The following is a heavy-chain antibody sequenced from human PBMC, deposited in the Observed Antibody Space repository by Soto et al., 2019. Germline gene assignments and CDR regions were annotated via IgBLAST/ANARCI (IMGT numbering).Heavy chain of an antibody. Sequence: GGSLRLSCAASGFTFSSYSMNWVRQAPGKGLEWVSSISSSSSYIYYADSVKGRFTISRDNAKNSLYLQMNSLRAEDTAVYYCARDMYSSSGTLQHWGQGTLVTVSS. V-gene: IGHV3-21*01. D-gene: IGHD6-13*01. J-gene: IGHJ1*01. CDR3: ARDMYSSSGTLQH. CDR2: ISSSSSYI. CDR1: GFTFSSYS.